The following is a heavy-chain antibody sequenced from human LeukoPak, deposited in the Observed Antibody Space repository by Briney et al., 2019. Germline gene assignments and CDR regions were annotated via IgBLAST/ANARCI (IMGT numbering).Heavy chain of an antibody. CDR2: IIPIFGTA. D-gene: IGHD5-18*01. CDR3: AKEGDTALVTGYFDL. V-gene: IGHV1-69*13. Sequence: GASVKVSCKASGGTFGSYVISWVRQSPGLGLEWMGGIIPIFGTAHYAQKFQGRLTITADESTSTVYMEMSSLRSEDTAMYYCAKEGDTALVTGYFDLWGRGTLVTVSS. CDR1: GGTFGSYV. J-gene: IGHJ2*01.